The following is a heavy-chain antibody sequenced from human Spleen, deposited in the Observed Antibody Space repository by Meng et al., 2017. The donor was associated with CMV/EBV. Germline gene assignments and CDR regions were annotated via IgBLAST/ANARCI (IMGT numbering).Heavy chain of an antibody. CDR2: IYPGDSDI. D-gene: IGHD3-22*01. CDR3: ARLDYLDSSGYRSRYHWFDP. J-gene: IGHJ5*02. CDR1: SW. V-gene: IGHV5-51*01. Sequence: SWIAWVRQMPGKGLEWMGMIYPGDSDIRYSPSFQGQVTFSADKSISTAYLQWSSLKASDTAMYYCARLDYLDSSGYRSRYHWFDPWGQGALVTVSS.